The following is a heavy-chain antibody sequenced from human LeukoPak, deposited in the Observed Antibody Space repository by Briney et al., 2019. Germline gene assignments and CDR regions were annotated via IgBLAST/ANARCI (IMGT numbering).Heavy chain of an antibody. CDR1: GLTFNNYA. J-gene: IGHJ4*02. Sequence: GGSLRLSCAASGLTFNNYAMSWVRQAPGKGLEWVSTVTGSGSSTYYADCVKGRFTIYRDNSKNALFLQMSSLRAEDTAVYFCAQLSGATIWGQGTLVTVSS. D-gene: IGHD5-12*01. CDR3: AQLSGATI. V-gene: IGHV3-23*01. CDR2: VTGSGSST.